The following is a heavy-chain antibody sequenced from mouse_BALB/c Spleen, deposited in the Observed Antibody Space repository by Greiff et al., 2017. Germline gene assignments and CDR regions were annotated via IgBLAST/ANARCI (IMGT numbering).Heavy chain of an antibody. CDR3: ASHYGNYFLWYFDV. Sequence: EVKLQESGPSLVKPSQTLSLTCSVTGDSITSGYWNWIRKFPGNKLEYMGYISYSGSTYYNPSLKSRISITRDTSKNQYYLQLNSVTTEDTATYYCASHYGNYFLWYFDVWGAGTTVTVSS. J-gene: IGHJ1*01. V-gene: IGHV3-8*02. D-gene: IGHD2-1*01. CDR2: ISYSGST. CDR1: GDSITSGY.